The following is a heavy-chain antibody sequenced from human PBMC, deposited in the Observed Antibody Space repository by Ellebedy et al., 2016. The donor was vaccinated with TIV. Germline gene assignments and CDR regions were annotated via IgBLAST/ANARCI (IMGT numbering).Heavy chain of an antibody. Sequence: ASVKVSCXASGYTFTSYQYHWVRQAPGQGLEWMGIINPSGGSTRYAQKFQGRVTMTRDRSTSTVYMELSSLKSEDTAVYYCVRDFSMDVWGQGTTVTVSS. CDR1: GYTFTSYQ. V-gene: IGHV1-46*01. CDR3: VRDFSMDV. CDR2: INPSGGST. J-gene: IGHJ6*02.